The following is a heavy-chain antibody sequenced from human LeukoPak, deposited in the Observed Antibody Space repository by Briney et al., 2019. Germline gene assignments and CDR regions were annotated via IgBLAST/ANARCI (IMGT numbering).Heavy chain of an antibody. CDR2: ISSSSRFI. Sequence: GGSLRLXCAASGFTFSRYSMNWVRQAPGKGLEWVSSISSSSRFIYYADSVKGRFTISRDNAKNSLYLQMNSLRAEDTAVYYCARDPPLGSCSTISCPHLDYWGQGTLVTVSS. CDR3: ARDPPLGSCSTISCPHLDY. D-gene: IGHD2-2*01. CDR1: GFTFSRYS. V-gene: IGHV3-21*01. J-gene: IGHJ4*02.